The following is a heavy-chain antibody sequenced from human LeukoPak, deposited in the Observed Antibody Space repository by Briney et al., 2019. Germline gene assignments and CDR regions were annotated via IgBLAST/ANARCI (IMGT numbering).Heavy chain of an antibody. CDR3: ARDSDTAMGTFDY. V-gene: IGHV4-59*01. J-gene: IGHJ4*02. CDR2: IYYSGST. D-gene: IGHD5-18*01. Sequence: PSETLSLTCSVSGGSISNYYWSWIRQSPGEGLEWIGNIYYSGSTNYNPSLKSRVTISVDTSKNQFSLKLSSVTAADTAVYYCARDSDTAMGTFDYWGQGTLVTVSS. CDR1: GGSISNYY.